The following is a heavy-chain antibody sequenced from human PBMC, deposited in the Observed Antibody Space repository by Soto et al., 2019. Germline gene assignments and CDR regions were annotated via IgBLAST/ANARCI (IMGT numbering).Heavy chain of an antibody. J-gene: IGHJ4*02. V-gene: IGHV3-30*18. D-gene: IGHD2-2*01. CDR1: GFTFSSYG. Sequence: QVQLVESGGGVVQPGRSLRLSCAASGFTFSSYGMHWVRQAPGKGLEWVAVISYDGSNKYYADSVKGRFTISRDNSKNTLYLQMNSLRAEDTAVYYCAKDLGGYCSSTSCYGGVDYWGQGTLVTVSS. CDR3: AKDLGGYCSSTSCYGGVDY. CDR2: ISYDGSNK.